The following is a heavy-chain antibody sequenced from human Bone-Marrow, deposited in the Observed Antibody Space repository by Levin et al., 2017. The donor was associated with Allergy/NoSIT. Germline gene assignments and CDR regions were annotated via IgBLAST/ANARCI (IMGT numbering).Heavy chain of an antibody. J-gene: IGHJ4*02. CDR1: GLIFSGYA. V-gene: IGHV3-48*01. Sequence: GGSLRLSCAASGLIFSGYAMNWVRQAPGKGLEWVSYISSSSSGISYADSFKGRFTISRDNAKNSLYLQMNSLRAEDTAVYYCARGHQAGDYWGQGTLVTVSS. CDR2: ISSSSSGI. CDR3: ARGHQAGDY.